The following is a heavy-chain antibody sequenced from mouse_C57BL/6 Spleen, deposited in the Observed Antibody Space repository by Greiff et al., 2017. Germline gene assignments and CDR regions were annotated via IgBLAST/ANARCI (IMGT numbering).Heavy chain of an antibody. CDR1: GYAFSSSW. J-gene: IGHJ2*01. CDR2: IYPGDGDT. D-gene: IGHD1-1*01. V-gene: IGHV1-82*01. Sequence: VQLQQSGPELVKPGASVKISCKASGYAFSSSWMNWVKQRPGKGLEWIGRIYPGDGDTNYNGKFKGKDTLTADKSSSTAYMQLSSLTSEDSAVYFCARPITTVVARGYYFDYWGQGTTLTVSS. CDR3: ARPITTVVARGYYFDY.